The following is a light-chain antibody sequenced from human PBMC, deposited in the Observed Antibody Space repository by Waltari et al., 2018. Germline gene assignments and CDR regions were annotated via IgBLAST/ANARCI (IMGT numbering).Light chain of an antibody. CDR3: MQTLQTPFT. J-gene: IGKJ4*01. CDR1: QSLLHNNGDNY. Sequence: DIVMTQSPLSLPVPPGEPASISCRSTQSLLHNNGDNYLDWYGQRPGQSPQLLIYLTSKRASGVPDRLSGSGSGTDFTLKISRVEAEDVGVYYCMQTLQTPFTFGGGTKVEIK. CDR2: LTS. V-gene: IGKV2-28*01.